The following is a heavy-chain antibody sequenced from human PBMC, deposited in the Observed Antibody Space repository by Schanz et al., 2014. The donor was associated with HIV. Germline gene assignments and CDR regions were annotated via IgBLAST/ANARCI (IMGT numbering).Heavy chain of an antibody. CDR3: ARGQPLVQRWFDP. D-gene: IGHD6-13*01. J-gene: IGHJ5*02. Sequence: QEQLVESGGGVVQPGRSLRLSCAASGFTYRNYGMHWVRQAPGKGLEWGAVIWVDGTSKFYADSVKGRFTISRDNSKNTLYLQMNSLRPEDTAVYYCARGQPLVQRWFDPWGQGTLVTVSS. CDR1: GFTYRNYG. CDR2: IWVDGTSK. V-gene: IGHV3-33*01.